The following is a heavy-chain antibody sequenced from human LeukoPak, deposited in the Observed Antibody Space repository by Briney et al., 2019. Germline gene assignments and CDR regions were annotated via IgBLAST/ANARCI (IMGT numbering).Heavy chain of an antibody. D-gene: IGHD6-19*01. V-gene: IGHV3-21*01. J-gene: IGHJ4*02. Sequence: GGSRRLSCAASGFTVSSYSMNWVRQAPGKGLEWVSSISSSSSYIYYADSVKGRFTISRDNAKNSLYLQMNSLRAEDTAVYYCAMTPASGVFDYWGQGTLVTVSS. CDR1: GFTVSSYS. CDR3: AMTPASGVFDY. CDR2: ISSSSSYI.